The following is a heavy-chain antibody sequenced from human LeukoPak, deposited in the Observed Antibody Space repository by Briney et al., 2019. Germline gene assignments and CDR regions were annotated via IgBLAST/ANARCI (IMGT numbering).Heavy chain of an antibody. CDR1: GYTFTNYG. Sequence: ASVKVSCKASGYTFTNYGISWVRQAPGQGLEWMGWISAYNGNTNYAQKLQGRVTMTTDTSTSTAYMELRSLRSDDTAVYYCAGDPPYCSNTNCYFDYWGQGTLVTVSS. J-gene: IGHJ4*02. V-gene: IGHV1-18*01. CDR2: ISAYNGNT. D-gene: IGHD2-2*01. CDR3: AGDPPYCSNTNCYFDY.